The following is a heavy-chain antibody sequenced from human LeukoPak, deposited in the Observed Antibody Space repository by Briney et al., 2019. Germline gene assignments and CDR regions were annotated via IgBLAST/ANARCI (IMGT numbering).Heavy chain of an antibody. V-gene: IGHV3-53*01. CDR2: LYNTGNT. CDR1: GFTVNSNY. D-gene: IGHD3-10*01. J-gene: IGHJ4*02. Sequence: PGGSLRLSCAASGFTVNSNYLSWVRQAPGKGLEWVSTLYNTGNTYYANSVKGRFSISRDNSKNTLYLQMNSLRAEDTAVYYCAKDDTYYYGSGSAKDYWGQGTLVTVSS. CDR3: AKDDTYYYGSGSAKDY.